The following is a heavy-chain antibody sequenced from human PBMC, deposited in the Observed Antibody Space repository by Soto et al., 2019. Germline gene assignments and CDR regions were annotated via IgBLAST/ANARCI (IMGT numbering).Heavy chain of an antibody. CDR1: GASVNSGGSY. Sequence: QVQLQESGPGLVKPSQTLSLTCTVSGASVNSGGSYWTWIRQLPGKGLEWIGYISYSGSTYYSPSIRRRVSISPDPSKNQFSLKLTSVTAADTAVYYCAGEEVAYQGSESYNWFEPWSQGTLVTVSS. J-gene: IGHJ5*02. D-gene: IGHD3-10*01. CDR2: ISYSGST. CDR3: AGEEVAYQGSESYNWFEP. V-gene: IGHV4-31*03.